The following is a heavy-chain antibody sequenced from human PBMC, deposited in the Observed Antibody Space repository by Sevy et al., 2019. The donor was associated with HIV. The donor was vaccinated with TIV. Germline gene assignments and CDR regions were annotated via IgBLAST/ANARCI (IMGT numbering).Heavy chain of an antibody. CDR1: GFTFSNYA. V-gene: IGHV3-23*01. CDR3: AREGCSKPHDY. D-gene: IGHD2-2*01. J-gene: IGHJ4*02. Sequence: GGSLRLSCAASGFTFSNYAMSWVRQAPGKGLEWVSTFSFGCGKINYTESVKGRFTISREKSKNTLYLQMNSLRAEDTALDDCAREGCSKPHDYWGQGTLVTVSS. CDR2: FSFGCGKI.